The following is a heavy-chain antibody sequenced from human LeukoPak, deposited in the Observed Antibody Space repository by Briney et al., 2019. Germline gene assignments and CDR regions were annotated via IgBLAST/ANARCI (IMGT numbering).Heavy chain of an antibody. CDR3: ARVPYPEYQLSFDYYYYMDV. J-gene: IGHJ6*03. D-gene: IGHD2-2*01. Sequence: GASVKVSCKASGYTFTSYDINWVRQATGQGLEWMGGIIPIFGTANYAQKFQGRVTITTDESTSTAYMELSSLRSEDTAVYYCARVPYPEYQLSFDYYYYMDVWGKGTTVTVSS. CDR1: GYTFTSYD. V-gene: IGHV1-69*05. CDR2: IIPIFGTA.